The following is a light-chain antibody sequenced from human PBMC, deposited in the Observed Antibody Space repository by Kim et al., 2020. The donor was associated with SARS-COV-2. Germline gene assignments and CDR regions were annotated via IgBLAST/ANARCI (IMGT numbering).Light chain of an antibody. V-gene: IGLV2-14*01. CDR1: SSDSGAYNF. CDR2: EVS. Sequence: PGQSTAISCTGTSSDSGAYNFVSWYQHHPGRVPILMIYEVSNRPSGVSNRFSGSKSGNTASLTISGLQAEDEADYYCSLYTTTSVVFGTGTKVTVL. J-gene: IGLJ1*01. CDR3: SLYTTTSVV.